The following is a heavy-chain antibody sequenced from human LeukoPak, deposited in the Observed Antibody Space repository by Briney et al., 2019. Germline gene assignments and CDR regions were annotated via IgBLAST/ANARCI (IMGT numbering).Heavy chain of an antibody. J-gene: IGHJ3*02. CDR3: ARRPPTVVTLSRDALHI. CDR1: GYTFSNYW. CDR2: IQPADSDT. V-gene: IGHV5-51*01. D-gene: IGHD4-23*01. Sequence: GESLKISCKGSGYTFSNYWIGWVRQMPGKGLEWMGIIQPADSDTTYSPSFRGLVTISADKSINTAYLQWSSLKASDTAMYYCARRPPTVVTLSRDALHIWGQGTMVTVSS.